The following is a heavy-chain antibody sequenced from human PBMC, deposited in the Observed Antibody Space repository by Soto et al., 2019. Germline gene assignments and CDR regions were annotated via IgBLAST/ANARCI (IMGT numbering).Heavy chain of an antibody. D-gene: IGHD2-2*01. Sequence: QVQLVQSGGEVKRPGASVKVSCKTSGYTFSNYGITWVRQAPGQPLDWLGWISLYSDGTNYAQKFQGRVAMTTDTFTTTVYMELSSLRSDDTDVYYCARVVPGAAAWFCPWGEGTLVTVSS. V-gene: IGHV1-18*01. CDR1: GYTFSNYG. J-gene: IGHJ5*02. CDR2: ISLYSDGT. CDR3: ARVVPGAAAWFCP.